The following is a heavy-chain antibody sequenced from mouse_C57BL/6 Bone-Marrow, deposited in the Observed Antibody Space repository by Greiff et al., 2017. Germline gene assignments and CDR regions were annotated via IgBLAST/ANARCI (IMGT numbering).Heavy chain of an antibody. CDR2: IYPGSGST. CDR1: GYTFTSYW. Sequence: QVQLQQPGAELVKPGASVQMSCKASGYTFTSYWITWVKQRPGQGLEWIGDIYPGSGSTNYNEKFKSKATLTVDPSSSPAYMQLSSLTSEDSAVYYCARPIYDGYYGGMDYWGQGTAVTVSS. V-gene: IGHV1-55*01. D-gene: IGHD2-3*01. J-gene: IGHJ4*01. CDR3: ARPIYDGYYGGMDY.